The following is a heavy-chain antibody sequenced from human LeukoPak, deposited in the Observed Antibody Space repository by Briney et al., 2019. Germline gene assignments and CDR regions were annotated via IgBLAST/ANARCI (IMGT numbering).Heavy chain of an antibody. CDR1: GGSISSGGYS. V-gene: IGHV4-30-2*01. Sequence: SQTLSLTCAVSGGSISSGGYSWSWIRQPPGKGLEWIGYIYHSGSTYYNPSLKSRVTISVDTSKNQFSLKLSSVTAADTAVYYCARLPGIAVAAANWFDPWGQGTLVTVSS. D-gene: IGHD6-19*01. J-gene: IGHJ5*02. CDR2: IYHSGST. CDR3: ARLPGIAVAAANWFDP.